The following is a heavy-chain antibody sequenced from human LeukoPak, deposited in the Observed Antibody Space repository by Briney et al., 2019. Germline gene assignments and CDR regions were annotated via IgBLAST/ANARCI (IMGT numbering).Heavy chain of an antibody. Sequence: AASVKDSCKASGGTFSSYAISWVRQAPGQGLEWMGRIIPIFGIANYAQKFQGRVTITADKSTSTAYMELSSLRSEDTAVYYCARDRRGDGYNWDDAFDIWGQGTMVTVSS. CDR2: IIPIFGIA. J-gene: IGHJ3*02. CDR1: GGTFSSYA. V-gene: IGHV1-69*04. D-gene: IGHD5-24*01. CDR3: ARDRRGDGYNWDDAFDI.